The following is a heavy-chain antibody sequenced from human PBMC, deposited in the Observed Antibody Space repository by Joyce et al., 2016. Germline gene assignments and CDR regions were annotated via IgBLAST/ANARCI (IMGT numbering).Heavy chain of an antibody. D-gene: IGHD6-19*01. V-gene: IGHV2-70*04. CDR3: AHMSRSGWYGWFDP. CDR2: IDWDDDV. Sequence: QVTLKESGPAVLKPTQTLTLTCTLSGVSLRDREMRVSWLRQARGKAPEWLGRIDWDDDVFYRTSLRTRLTISKDTSKNQVVLRMTNMDPADTATYYCAHMSRSGWYGWFDPWGQGTLVTVSS. CDR1: GVSLRDREMR. J-gene: IGHJ5*02.